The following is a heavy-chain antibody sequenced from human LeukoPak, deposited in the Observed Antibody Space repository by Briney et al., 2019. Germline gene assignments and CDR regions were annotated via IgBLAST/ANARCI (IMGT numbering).Heavy chain of an antibody. CDR3: ARDNTYCSGSRCYDRFDY. CDR1: GFTFSSYS. J-gene: IGHJ4*02. V-gene: IGHV3-48*04. D-gene: IGHD2-15*01. CDR2: ISSSSGTI. Sequence: GGSLRLSCAASGFTFSSYSMNWVRQAPGKGLEWVSYISSSSGTIYYADSVKGRITISRDNAKSSLYLQMNSLRAEDTAVYYCARDNTYCSGSRCYDRFDYWGQGTLVTVPS.